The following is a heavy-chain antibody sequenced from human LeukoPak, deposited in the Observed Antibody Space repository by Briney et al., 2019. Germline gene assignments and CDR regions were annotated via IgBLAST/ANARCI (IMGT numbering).Heavy chain of an antibody. CDR2: IYYSGST. D-gene: IGHD6-13*01. CDR3: ARVARIAAAGTKDY. V-gene: IGHV4-59*12. J-gene: IGHJ4*02. CDR1: GGSISSYY. Sequence: PSETLSLTCTVSGGSISSYYWSWIRQPPGKGLEWIGYIYYSGSTNYNPSLKSRVTISVDTSKNQFSLKLSSVTAADTAVYYCARVARIAAAGTKDYWGQGTLVTVSS.